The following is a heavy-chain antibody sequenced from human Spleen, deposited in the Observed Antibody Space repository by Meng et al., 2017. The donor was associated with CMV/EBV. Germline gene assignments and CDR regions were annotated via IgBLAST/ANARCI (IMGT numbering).Heavy chain of an antibody. J-gene: IGHJ2*01. Sequence: GESLKISCVASGFTYDRYYMTWIRQVPGKGLEWISSISTSGTTIYYADSVKGRFTISRDNAKNSLYLQMNTLTVADTAVYYCARVTEAAWIYWYFDLWGRGTLVTVSS. V-gene: IGHV3-11*01. CDR2: ISTSGTTI. D-gene: IGHD1-20*01. CDR1: GFTYDRYY. CDR3: ARVTEAAWIYWYFDL.